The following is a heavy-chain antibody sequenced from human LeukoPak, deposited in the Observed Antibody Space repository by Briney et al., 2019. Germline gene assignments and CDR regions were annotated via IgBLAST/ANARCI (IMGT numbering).Heavy chain of an antibody. V-gene: IGHV1-8*01. Sequence: ASVKVSCKASGYTFTSYDINWVRQATGQGLEWMGWMNPNSGNTGYAQKFQGRVTMTRNTSISTAYMELSSLRSEDTAVYYCARDPHSSLINAFDIWGQGTMVTVSS. CDR2: MNPNSGNT. D-gene: IGHD6-19*01. CDR3: ARDPHSSLINAFDI. J-gene: IGHJ3*02. CDR1: GYTFTSYD.